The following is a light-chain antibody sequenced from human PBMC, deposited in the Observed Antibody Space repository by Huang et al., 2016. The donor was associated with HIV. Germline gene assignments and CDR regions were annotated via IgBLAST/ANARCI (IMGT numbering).Light chain of an antibody. V-gene: IGKV3-20*01. CDR3: QQYGSSPGT. Sequence: EIVLTQSPGTVSVSPGERATRSCRDSQSVSSSYLAWSQHKPGQAPRLLIYGASSRPTGIPDRFSGSRSGTDFTLTISSLESEDFSVYYCQQYGSSPGTFGQGTRLEIK. J-gene: IGKJ5*01. CDR2: GAS. CDR1: QSVSSSY.